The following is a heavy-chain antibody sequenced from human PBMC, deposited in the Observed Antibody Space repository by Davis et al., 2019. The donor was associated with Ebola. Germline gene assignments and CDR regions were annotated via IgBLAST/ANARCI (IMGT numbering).Heavy chain of an antibody. CDR3: AKDMAAIRQYYFDY. CDR1: GFTFDDYA. V-gene: IGHV3-9*01. J-gene: IGHJ4*02. CDR2: ISWNSGSI. Sequence: GGSLRLSCAASGFTFDDYAMHWVRQAPGKGLEWVSGISWNSGSIGYADSVKGRFTISRDNAKNSLYLQMNSLRAEDTASYYCAKDMAAIRQYYFDYWGQGTLVTVSS. D-gene: IGHD5-18*01.